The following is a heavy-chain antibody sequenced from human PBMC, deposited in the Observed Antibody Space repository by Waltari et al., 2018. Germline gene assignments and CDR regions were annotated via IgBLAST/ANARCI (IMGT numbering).Heavy chain of an antibody. CDR2: ISGSGGST. D-gene: IGHD6-13*01. CDR3: AKGIAAAGTWYWFDP. J-gene: IGHJ5*02. Sequence: EVQLLESGGGLVQPGGSLRLSCAASGFHFSSYAMNWVRQAPGKGLEWVSAISGSGGSTYYADSVKGRFTISRDNSKNTLYLQMNSLRAEDTAVYYCAKGIAAAGTWYWFDPWGQGTLVTVSS. V-gene: IGHV3-23*01. CDR1: GFHFSSYA.